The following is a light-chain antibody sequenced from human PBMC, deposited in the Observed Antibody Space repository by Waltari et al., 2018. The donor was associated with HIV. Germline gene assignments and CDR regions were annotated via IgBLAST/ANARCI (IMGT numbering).Light chain of an antibody. J-gene: IGLJ2*01. CDR2: QDN. V-gene: IGLV3-1*01. Sequence: SYELTQPPSVSVSPGQTASITCSGTQFGGQYASWSQQKPGQSPVLVIYQDNKRPSGIPERFSGSNSGNTATLTISGTQTMDEADYYCQAWDSATGVFGGGTNLTVL. CDR1: QFGGQY. CDR3: QAWDSATGV.